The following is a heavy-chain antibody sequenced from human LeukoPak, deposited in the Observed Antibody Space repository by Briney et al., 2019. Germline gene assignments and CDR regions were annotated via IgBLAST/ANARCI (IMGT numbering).Heavy chain of an antibody. D-gene: IGHD2-2*01. CDR3: ARVADCSSTSCSDY. CDR1: GGSISSGSYY. CDR2: IYYSGST. Sequence: SQTLSLTCTVSGGSISSGSYYWSWIRQPPGKGLEWIGYIYYSGSTNYNPSLKSRVTISVDTSKNQFSLKLSSVTAADTAVYYCARVADCSSTSCSDYWGQGTLVTVSS. J-gene: IGHJ4*02. V-gene: IGHV4-61*01.